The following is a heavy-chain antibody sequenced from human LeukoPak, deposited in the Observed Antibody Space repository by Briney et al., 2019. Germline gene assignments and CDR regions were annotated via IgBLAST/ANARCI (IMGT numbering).Heavy chain of an antibody. D-gene: IGHD3-22*01. CDR2: IYYSGRT. J-gene: IGHJ1*01. Sequence: SETLSLTCTVSGGSISSSSYYWGWIRQHPGKGLEWIGSIYYSGRTYYNPSLKSRVTISIDTSKNQFSLNLSSVTAADTAVYYCARRRYYDSTGYFDWGQGPLVTVSS. CDR3: ARRRYYDSTGYFD. V-gene: IGHV4-39*01. CDR1: GGSISSSSYY.